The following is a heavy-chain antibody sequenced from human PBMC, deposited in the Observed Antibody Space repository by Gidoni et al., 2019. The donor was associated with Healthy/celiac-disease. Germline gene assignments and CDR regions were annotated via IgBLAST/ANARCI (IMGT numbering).Heavy chain of an antibody. D-gene: IGHD3-22*01. CDR1: GFIFSSYS. Sequence: EVQLVASGGGLVKPGGSLRLSCAASGFIFSSYSMNWVRQAPGKGLEWVSSISSISSYINYADSVKGRFTLSRDNPNNSLYLQMNSLRAEDTAVYYCARDSDSSGYRDFDIWGRGTMVTVSS. J-gene: IGHJ3*02. V-gene: IGHV3-21*01. CDR2: ISSISSYI. CDR3: ARDSDSSGYRDFDI.